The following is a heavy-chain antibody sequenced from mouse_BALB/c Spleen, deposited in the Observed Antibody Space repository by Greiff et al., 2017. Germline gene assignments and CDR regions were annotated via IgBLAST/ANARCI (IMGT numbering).Heavy chain of an antibody. CDR1: GYTFTSYW. V-gene: IGHV1-87*01. CDR3: ARGTTVVPFAY. J-gene: IGHJ3*01. D-gene: IGHD1-1*01. CDR2: IYPGDGDT. Sequence: QVQLKESGAELARPGASVKLSCKASGYTFTSYWMQWVKQRPGQGLEWIGAIYPGDGDTRYTQKFKGKATLTADKSSSTAYMQLSSLASEDSAVYYCARGTTVVPFAYWGQGTLVTVSA.